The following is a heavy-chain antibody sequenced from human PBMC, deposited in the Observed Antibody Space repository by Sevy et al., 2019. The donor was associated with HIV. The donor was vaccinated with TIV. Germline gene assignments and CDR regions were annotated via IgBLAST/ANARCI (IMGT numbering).Heavy chain of an antibody. CDR3: ARPYGSGSWEAFDI. J-gene: IGHJ3*02. V-gene: IGHV3-21*01. D-gene: IGHD3-10*01. CDR1: GFTFDTYT. CDR2: ISGSCNYI. Sequence: GGSLRLSCVASGFTFDTYTMNRVRQAPGKGLEWVSSISGSCNYIYYADSVKGRFTISRDNAKNSLFLQMNSLRVEDTALYYCARPYGSGSWEAFDIWGQGTKVTVSS.